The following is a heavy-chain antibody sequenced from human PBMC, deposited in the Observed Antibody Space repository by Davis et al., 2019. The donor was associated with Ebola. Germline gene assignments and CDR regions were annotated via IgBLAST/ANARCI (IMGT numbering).Heavy chain of an antibody. CDR2: IYYSGST. CDR1: GGSFSGYY. J-gene: IGHJ4*02. Sequence: MPSETLSLTCAVYGGSFSGYYWSWIRQPPGKGLEWIGYIYYSGSTNYNPSLKSRVTTSVDTSKNQFSLKLSSVTAADTAVYYCARDGDSWGQGTLVTVSS. V-gene: IGHV4-59*01. CDR3: ARDGDS.